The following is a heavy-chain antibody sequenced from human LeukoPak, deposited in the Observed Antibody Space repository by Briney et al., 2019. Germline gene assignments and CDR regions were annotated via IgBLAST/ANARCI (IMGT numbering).Heavy chain of an antibody. CDR3: ARGSGWPYNWFDP. CDR2: IYYSGST. D-gene: IGHD6-19*01. V-gene: IGHV4-39*01. CDR1: GGSISSSSYY. J-gene: IGHJ5*02. Sequence: IPSETLSLTCTVSGGSISSSSYYWGWIRQPPGKGLEWIGSIYYSGSTYYNPSLKSRVTISVDTSKNQFSLKLSSVTAADTAVYYCARGSGWPYNWFDPWGQGTLVTVSS.